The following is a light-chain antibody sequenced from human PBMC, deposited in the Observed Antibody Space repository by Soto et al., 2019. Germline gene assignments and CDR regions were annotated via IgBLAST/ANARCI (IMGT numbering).Light chain of an antibody. CDR1: QSVSSD. V-gene: IGKV3-11*01. CDR2: YAS. Sequence: EIVLTQSRATLSLSPGERATLSCRASQSVSSDLRGYQHEPGQAPGLLIYYASNRATGIPARFSGSGSETDFTLTISSLEPEDFAVYYCQHRMNWPLTFGQGTRLEIK. J-gene: IGKJ5*01. CDR3: QHRMNWPLT.